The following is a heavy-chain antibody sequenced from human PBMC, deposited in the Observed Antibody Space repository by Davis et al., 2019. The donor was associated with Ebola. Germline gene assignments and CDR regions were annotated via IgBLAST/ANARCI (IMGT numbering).Heavy chain of an antibody. CDR2: TYYNSKWYN. V-gene: IGHV6-1*01. CDR3: VRGWYRSGLDV. CDR1: GDSVSGGSGA. D-gene: IGHD6-19*01. J-gene: IGHJ6*02. Sequence: PSETLSLTCVISGDSVSGGSGAWNWIRQSPSSGLEWLGRTYYNSKWYNDYAASVKSRITINPDTSKNQFSLHLNSVTPEDTAMYYCVRGWYRSGLDVWGQGTTVTVSS.